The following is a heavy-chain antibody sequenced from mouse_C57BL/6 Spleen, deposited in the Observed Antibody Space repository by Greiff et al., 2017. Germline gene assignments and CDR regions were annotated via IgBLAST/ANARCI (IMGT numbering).Heavy chain of an antibody. CDR2: ISSGGSYT. CDR3: ARQGGGSFAY. CDR1: GFTFSSYG. Sequence: DVMLVESGGDLVKPGGSLKLSCAASGFTFSSYGMSWVRQTPDKRLEWVATISSGGSYTYYPDSVKGRFTISRDNAKNTLYLQMSSLKSEDTAMYYCARQGGGSFAYWGQGTLVTVSA. V-gene: IGHV5-6*02. D-gene: IGHD1-1*02. J-gene: IGHJ3*01.